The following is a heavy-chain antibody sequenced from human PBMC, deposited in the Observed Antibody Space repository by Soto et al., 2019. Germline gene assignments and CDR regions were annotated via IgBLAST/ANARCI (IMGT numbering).Heavy chain of an antibody. CDR3: AKDPKCCTIGSHFLDNWFDP. CDR2: ISFDGSRE. CDR1: GFTFSNYG. J-gene: IGHJ5*02. Sequence: GGSLRLSCAASGFTFSNYGMHWVRQTPGKGLEWVAVISFDGSREFYTDSVKGRFTISRDNSKDTLYLQMNSLKTEDTAMYYCAKDPKCCTIGSHFLDNWFDPWGQGNLVTVSS. D-gene: IGHD2-8*01. V-gene: IGHV3-30*18.